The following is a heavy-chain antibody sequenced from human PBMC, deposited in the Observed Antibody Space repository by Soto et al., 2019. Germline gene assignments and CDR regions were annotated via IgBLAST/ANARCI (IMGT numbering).Heavy chain of an antibody. Sequence: SGPTLVNPTQTLTLTCTFSGFSLSTSGMCVSWFRQPPGKALEWLARIDWDDDKYYSTSLKTRLTISKDTSKNQVVLTMTNMDPVDTATYYCARIRSAAGEIYYFDYWGQGTLVTVSS. V-gene: IGHV2-70*11. D-gene: IGHD6-13*01. J-gene: IGHJ4*02. CDR1: GFSLSTSGMC. CDR3: ARIRSAAGEIYYFDY. CDR2: IDWDDDK.